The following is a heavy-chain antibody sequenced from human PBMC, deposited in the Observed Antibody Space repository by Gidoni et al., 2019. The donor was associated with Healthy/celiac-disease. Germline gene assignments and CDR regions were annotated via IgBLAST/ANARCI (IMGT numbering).Heavy chain of an antibody. D-gene: IGHD5-18*01. CDR3: AKGLVDTSMVSDY. CDR2: ISGSGGST. Sequence: EVQLVESGGGLVQPGGSLRLSCAASGFTFISYAMSWVRQAPGKGLEWVSAISGSGGSTYYADSVKGRFTISRDNSKNTLYLQMNSLRAEDTAVDYCAKGLVDTSMVSDYWGQGTLVTVSS. CDR1: GFTFISYA. V-gene: IGHV3-23*04. J-gene: IGHJ4*02.